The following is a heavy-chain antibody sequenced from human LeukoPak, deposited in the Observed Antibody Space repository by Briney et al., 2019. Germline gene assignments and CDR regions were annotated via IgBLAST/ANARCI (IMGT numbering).Heavy chain of an antibody. J-gene: IGHJ6*03. Sequence: ASVKVSCKASGYTFTSYYMHWVRQAPGRGLGWMGIINPSGGSTSYAQKLQGRVTMTRDTSTSTVYVELGSLRSEDTAVYYCARPGGGFGYYYMDVWGKGTTVTVSS. V-gene: IGHV1-46*01. D-gene: IGHD2-15*01. CDR2: INPSGGST. CDR1: GYTFTSYY. CDR3: ARPGGGFGYYYMDV.